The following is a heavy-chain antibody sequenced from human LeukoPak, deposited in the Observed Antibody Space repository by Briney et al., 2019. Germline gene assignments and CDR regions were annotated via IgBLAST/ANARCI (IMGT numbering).Heavy chain of an antibody. CDR3: SLEAYCSGSSCLMY. Sequence: PGRSLRLSCAASGFTFSSYGMHWVRQAPGKGLEWVAVISYDGSNKYYADSVKGRFTISRDDSQDTVYLQMNSLKTEDTGVYYCSLEAYCSGSSCLMYWGQGTLVTVSS. J-gene: IGHJ4*02. D-gene: IGHD2-15*01. V-gene: IGHV3-30*03. CDR2: ISYDGSNK. CDR1: GFTFSSYG.